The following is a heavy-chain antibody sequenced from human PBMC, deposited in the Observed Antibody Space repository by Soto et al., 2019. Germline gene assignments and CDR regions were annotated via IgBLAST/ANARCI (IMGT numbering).Heavy chain of an antibody. V-gene: IGHV1-2*04. J-gene: IGHJ6*02. CDR2: INPNSGGT. CDR1: GYTFTGYY. CDR3: ARASTYYDFWSGYPTLFHYYGMDV. Sequence: ASVKVSCKASGYTFTGYYMHWVRRAPGQGLEWMGWINPNSGGTNYAQKFQGWVTMTRDTSISTAYMELSRLRSDDTAVYYCARASTYYDFWSGYPTLFHYYGMDVWGQGTTVTVSS. D-gene: IGHD3-3*01.